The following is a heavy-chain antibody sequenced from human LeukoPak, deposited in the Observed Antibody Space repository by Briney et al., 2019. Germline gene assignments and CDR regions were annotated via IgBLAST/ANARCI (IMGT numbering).Heavy chain of an antibody. CDR1: GFTVSSSY. Sequence: GSLRLSCAASGFTVSSSYMSWVRQAPGKGLEWVSVIYSGGSTYYADSVKGRFTISRDNSKNTLYLQMNSLRAEDTAVYYCAVGGEYHKYYSDYWGQGTLVTVSS. V-gene: IGHV3-53*01. D-gene: IGHD3-10*01. J-gene: IGHJ4*02. CDR2: IYSGGST. CDR3: AVGGEYHKYYSDY.